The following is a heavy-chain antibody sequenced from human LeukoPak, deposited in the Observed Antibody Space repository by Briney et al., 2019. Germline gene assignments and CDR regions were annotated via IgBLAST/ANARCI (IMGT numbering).Heavy chain of an antibody. Sequence: SETLSPTCTVSGGSISSYYWSWIRQPPGKGLEWIGYIYYSGSTNYNPSLKSRVTISVDTSKNQFSLKLSSVTAADTAVYYCARYYGSGSYYKGFDYWGRGTLVTVSS. CDR3: ARYYGSGSYYKGFDY. D-gene: IGHD3-10*01. V-gene: IGHV4-59*08. J-gene: IGHJ4*02. CDR2: IYYSGST. CDR1: GGSISSYY.